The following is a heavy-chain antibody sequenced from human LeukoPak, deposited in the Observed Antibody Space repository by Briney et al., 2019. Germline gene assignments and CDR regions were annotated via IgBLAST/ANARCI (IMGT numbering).Heavy chain of an antibody. CDR2: IIPIFGTA. J-gene: IGHJ4*02. V-gene: IGHV1-69*01. CDR3: ASQPYGSGSYYNPHFDY. Sequence: GSSVKVSCKASGGTFSSYAISWVRQAPGRGLEWMGGIIPIFGTANYAQKFQGRVTITADESTSTAYMELSSLRSEDTAVYYCASQPYGSGSYYNPHFDYWGQGTLVTVSS. D-gene: IGHD3-10*01. CDR1: GGTFSSYA.